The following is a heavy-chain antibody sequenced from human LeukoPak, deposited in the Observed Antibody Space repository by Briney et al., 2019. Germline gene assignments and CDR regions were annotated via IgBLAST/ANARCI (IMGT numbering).Heavy chain of an antibody. V-gene: IGHV3-23*01. CDR3: ARDDSSGYYYVDY. D-gene: IGHD3-22*01. CDR2: ISGGGGTI. Sequence: GGSLRLSCEASGFTFNTYAMSWVRQAPGKGLEWVAAISGGGGTIYYADSVKGRFTISRDNAKNSLYLQMDSLRAEDTAVYYCARDDSSGYYYVDYWGQGTLVTVSS. CDR1: GFTFNTYA. J-gene: IGHJ4*02.